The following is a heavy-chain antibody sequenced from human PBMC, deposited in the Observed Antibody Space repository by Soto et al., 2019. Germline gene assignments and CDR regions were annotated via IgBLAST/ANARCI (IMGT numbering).Heavy chain of an antibody. CDR3: ARHNDS. CDR1: DGSLSSSGYY. CDR2: IYYSGST. Sequence: PSETLSLTWTVSDGSLSSSGYYWSWVRQPPGKGLEWIGYIYYSGSTNYNPSLKSRVTISVDTSKNQFSLKLSSVTAADTAVYYCARHNDSWGQGTLVTVSS. J-gene: IGHJ4*02. V-gene: IGHV4-61*08.